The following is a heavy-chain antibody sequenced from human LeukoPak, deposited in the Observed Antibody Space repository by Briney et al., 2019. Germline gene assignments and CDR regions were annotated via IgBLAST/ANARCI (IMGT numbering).Heavy chain of an antibody. CDR3: ARAEYSSDY. D-gene: IGHD6-13*01. Sequence: SETLSLTCTVSGGSVSNYYWSWIRQPPGKGLEWIGEINHSGSTNYNPSLKSRVTISVDTSKNQFSLKLSSVTAADTAVYYCARAEYSSDYWGQGTLVTVSS. CDR2: INHSGST. CDR1: GGSVSNYY. V-gene: IGHV4-34*01. J-gene: IGHJ4*02.